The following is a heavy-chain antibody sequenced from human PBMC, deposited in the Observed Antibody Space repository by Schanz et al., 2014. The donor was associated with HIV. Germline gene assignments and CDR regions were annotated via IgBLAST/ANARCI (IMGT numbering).Heavy chain of an antibody. J-gene: IGHJ6*02. D-gene: IGHD2-21*02. CDR1: GYTFTSFG. Sequence: QVQLVQSGAEVKKPGASVKVSCKASGYTFTSFGVTWVRQAPGQGLEGRGWISPSNGYTDYAQKLQGRVTLTTDTSTTTAYMDLRSLRSDDTAVYHCARRESDGALDVWGPGTTVIVSS. CDR3: ARRESDGALDV. CDR2: ISPSNGYT. V-gene: IGHV1-18*01.